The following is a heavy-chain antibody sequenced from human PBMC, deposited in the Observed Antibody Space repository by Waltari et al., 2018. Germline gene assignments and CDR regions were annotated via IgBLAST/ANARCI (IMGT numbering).Heavy chain of an antibody. J-gene: IGHJ4*02. V-gene: IGHV4-59*01. CDR2: IYYSGST. CDR1: GGSISSYY. D-gene: IGHD1-1*01. CDR3: ARGGDAYNPFDY. Sequence: QVQLQESGPGLVKPSETLSLTCTVSGGSISSYYWSWIRQTPGKGLEWIGYIYYSGSTNYNPSLKSRVTISVVTSKNQFSLKLTSVTAADTAVYYCARGGDAYNPFDYWGQGTLVTVSS.